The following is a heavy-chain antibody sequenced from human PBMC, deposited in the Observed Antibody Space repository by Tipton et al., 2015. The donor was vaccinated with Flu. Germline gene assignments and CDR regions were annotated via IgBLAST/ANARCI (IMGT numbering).Heavy chain of an antibody. CDR2: IYTSGST. D-gene: IGHD3-10*01. J-gene: IGHJ4*02. CDR3: ARERDVLLWFGELGYFDY. CDR1: GGSISSGSYY. V-gene: IGHV4-61*02. Sequence: TLSLTCTVSGGSISSGSYYWSWIRQPAGKGLEWIGRIYTSGSTNYNPSLKSRVTISVDTSKNQISLKLSSVTAADTAVYYCARERDVLLWFGELGYFDYWGQGTLVTVSS.